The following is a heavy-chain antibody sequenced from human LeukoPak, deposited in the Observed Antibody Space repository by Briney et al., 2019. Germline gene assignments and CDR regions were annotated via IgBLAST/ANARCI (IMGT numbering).Heavy chain of an antibody. Sequence: SETLSLTCTVSGGSISSGDYYWSWIRQPPGKGLEWIGYISYTGSTYYNPSLKSRLTISVDTSKSQFSLKLSSVTAADTAVYYRASTQRDYADYWGQGTLVTVSS. V-gene: IGHV4-30-4*01. CDR1: GGSISSGDYY. CDR2: ISYTGST. J-gene: IGHJ4*02. CDR3: ASTQRDYADY.